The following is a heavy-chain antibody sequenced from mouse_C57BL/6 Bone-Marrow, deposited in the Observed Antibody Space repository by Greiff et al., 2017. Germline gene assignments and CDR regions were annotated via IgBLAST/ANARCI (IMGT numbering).Heavy chain of an antibody. CDR2: IDPENGDT. CDR1: GFNIKDDY. CDR3: THYYGSSLDY. V-gene: IGHV14-4*01. D-gene: IGHD1-1*01. Sequence: EVQLQQSGAELVRPGASVKLSCTASGFNIKDDYMHWVKQRPEQGLEWIGWIDPENGDTEYASKFQGKATITADTSSNTAYLQLSSLTSEDTAVYYCTHYYGSSLDYRGQGTTLTVSS. J-gene: IGHJ2*01.